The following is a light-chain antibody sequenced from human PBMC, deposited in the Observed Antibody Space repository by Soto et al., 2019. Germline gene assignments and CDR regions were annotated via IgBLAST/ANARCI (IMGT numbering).Light chain of an antibody. V-gene: IGKV3-20*01. CDR1: EVLSSSY. Sequence: EIVLTQSPGTLSLSPGERATLSCRASEVLSSSYLVWYQQKPGQAPRLLIYAASRRATGIPDRFSGSGSATEYALTINPLEPEDFAVYYCQQQGTFGQGTKLEIK. CDR3: QQQGT. J-gene: IGKJ2*01. CDR2: AAS.